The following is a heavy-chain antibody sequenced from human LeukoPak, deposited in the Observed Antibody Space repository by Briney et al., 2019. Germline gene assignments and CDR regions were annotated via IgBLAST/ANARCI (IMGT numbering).Heavy chain of an antibody. Sequence: SETLSLTCAVYGGSFSGYYWSWIRQPPGKGLEWIGYIYYSGSTNYNPSLKSRVTISVDTSKNQFSLKLSSVTAADTAVYYCARHDLGVWGQGTTVTVSS. CDR3: ARHDLGV. V-gene: IGHV4-59*08. CDR1: GGSFSGYY. CDR2: IYYSGST. J-gene: IGHJ6*02.